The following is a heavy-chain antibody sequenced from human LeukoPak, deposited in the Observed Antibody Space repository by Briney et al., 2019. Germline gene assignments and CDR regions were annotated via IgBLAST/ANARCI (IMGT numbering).Heavy chain of an antibody. V-gene: IGHV3-21*01. Sequence: GGSLRLSCAASGFTFTDYSMTWVRQAPGKELEWVASISTVSTYTFYSDSVKGRFIISRDNAKNTLYLQMSSLSAEDTAVYFCARDGSGFYYYYYMDVWGRGTTVTVSS. D-gene: IGHD6-25*01. CDR3: ARDGSGFYYYYYMDV. J-gene: IGHJ6*03. CDR2: ISTVSTYT. CDR1: GFTFTDYS.